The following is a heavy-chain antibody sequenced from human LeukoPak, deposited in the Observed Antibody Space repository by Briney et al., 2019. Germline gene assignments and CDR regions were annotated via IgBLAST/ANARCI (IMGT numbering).Heavy chain of an antibody. J-gene: IGHJ4*02. CDR1: GFTFSGYA. V-gene: IGHV3-48*01. CDR3: ARVPLYTRSYYFDY. Sequence: GGSLRLSCVASGFTFSGYAMSWVRQAPGKGLEWVSYISSSSSIIYYADSVKGRFTISRDNAKNSLYLQMNSLRAEDTAVYYCARVPLYTRSYYFDYWGQGTLVTVSS. D-gene: IGHD6-13*01. CDR2: ISSSSSII.